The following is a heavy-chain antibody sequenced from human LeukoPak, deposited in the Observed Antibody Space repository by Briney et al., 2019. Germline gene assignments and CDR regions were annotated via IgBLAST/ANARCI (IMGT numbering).Heavy chain of an antibody. J-gene: IGHJ4*02. Sequence: ASVTVSCTASGYTFTGYYMHWVRQAPGQGLEWMGWINPNSGGTNYAQKFQGRVTMTRDTSISTAYMELSRLRSDDTAVYYCARGGVGATEIDYWGQGTLVTVSS. CDR3: ARGGVGATEIDY. CDR2: INPNSGGT. D-gene: IGHD1-26*01. V-gene: IGHV1-2*02. CDR1: GYTFTGYY.